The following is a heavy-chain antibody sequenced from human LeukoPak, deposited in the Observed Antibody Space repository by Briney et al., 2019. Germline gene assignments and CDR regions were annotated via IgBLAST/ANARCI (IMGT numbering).Heavy chain of an antibody. D-gene: IGHD4-17*01. J-gene: IGHJ4*02. Sequence: PGGSLRLSCGASGFTFSNHAMSWVRQAPGKGLEWVSGLSGSGVKKYYAETVKGRFDISRDNSKSTLYLQMNSLRVDDTAVYFCAKILNGDLRYWGQGALVTVSS. CDR3: AKILNGDLRY. V-gene: IGHV3-23*01. CDR2: LSGSGVKK. CDR1: GFTFSNHA.